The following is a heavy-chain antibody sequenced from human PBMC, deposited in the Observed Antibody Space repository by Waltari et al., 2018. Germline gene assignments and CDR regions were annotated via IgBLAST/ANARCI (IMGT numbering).Heavy chain of an antibody. CDR1: GYTLTDLS. CDR3: ACGYSSSWYHY. J-gene: IGHJ4*02. CDR2: MNPNSGNT. D-gene: IGHD6-13*01. V-gene: IGHV1-8*02. Sequence: QVQLVQSGAEVKKPGASVKVSCKVSGYTLTDLSMHWVRQATGQGLEWMGWMNPNSGNTGYAQKFQGRVTMTRNTSISTAYMELSSLRSEDTAVYYCACGYSSSWYHYWGQGTLVTVSS.